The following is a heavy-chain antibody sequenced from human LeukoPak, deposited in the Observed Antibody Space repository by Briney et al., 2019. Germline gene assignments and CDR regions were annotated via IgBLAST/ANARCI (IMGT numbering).Heavy chain of an antibody. V-gene: IGHV1-46*01. J-gene: IGHJ6*02. CDR3: ARVRDWGEDYYYGMDV. Sequence: GASVKVSCKASGYTFTTYYMHWVRQAPGQGLEWMGIINPSGGSTTYAQNFQGRVTMTRDTSTSAVYMEVSSLRSEDTAVYYCARVRDWGEDYYYGMDVWGQGTTVTVSS. CDR2: INPSGGST. D-gene: IGHD7-27*01. CDR1: GYTFTTYY.